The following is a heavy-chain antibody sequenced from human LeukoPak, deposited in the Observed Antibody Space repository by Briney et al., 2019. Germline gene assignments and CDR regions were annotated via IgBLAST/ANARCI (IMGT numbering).Heavy chain of an antibody. CDR3: ARLVGGSYPYLD. CDR2: IYHSGST. CDR1: GYSISGGYY. V-gene: IGHV4-38-2*02. J-gene: IGHJ4*02. Sequence: SETLSLTCTVSGYSISGGYYWGWIRPPPGKGLEWIGSIYHSGSTYYNPSLPSRVTISLDTSKNQCSLKLRSVTAADTAVYYCARLVGGSYPYLDWGQGTLVTVSS. D-gene: IGHD1-26*01.